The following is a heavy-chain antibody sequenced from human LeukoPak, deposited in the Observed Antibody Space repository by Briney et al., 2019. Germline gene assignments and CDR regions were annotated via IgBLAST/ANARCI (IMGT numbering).Heavy chain of an antibody. CDR3: ARNNTLMMYPRGGEDKGFDY. CDR2: IYYSGST. J-gene: IGHJ4*02. D-gene: IGHD2-8*01. Sequence: SETLSLTCTVSGGSISSGSYYWGWIRQPPGKGLEWIGSIYYSGSTHYNPSLKSRVTISVDTSKNESSLKLSSVTAADTAVYYCARNNTLMMYPRGGEDKGFDYWGQGTLVTVSS. CDR1: GGSISSGSYY. V-gene: IGHV4-39*01.